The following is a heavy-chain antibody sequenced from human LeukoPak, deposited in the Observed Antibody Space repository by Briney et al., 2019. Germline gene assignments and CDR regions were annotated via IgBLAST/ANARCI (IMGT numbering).Heavy chain of an antibody. D-gene: IGHD1-26*01. V-gene: IGHV3-23*01. CDR3: ANTEGRTERH. Sequence: GGSLRLSCAPSGFTFSIYAMSWVRQAPGKGLEWVSGIIDSGGSTYYAVYVKGRFSISRDNSKNTLYLQMNSLRAEDTAVYYCANTEGRTERHWGQGTLVTVSS. J-gene: IGHJ4*02. CDR1: GFTFSIYA. CDR2: IIDSGGST.